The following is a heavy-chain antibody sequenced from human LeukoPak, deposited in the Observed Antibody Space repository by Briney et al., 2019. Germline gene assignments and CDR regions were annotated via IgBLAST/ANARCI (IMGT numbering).Heavy chain of an antibody. Sequence: PSETLSLTCTVSGGSISSGGYYWSWIRQHPGKGLEWIGYIYYSGSTYYNPSLKSRVTISVDTSKNQFSLKLSSVTAADTAVYYCARDHSSSWYLPGDYGMDVWGQGTTVTVSS. CDR3: ARDHSSSWYLPGDYGMDV. J-gene: IGHJ6*02. CDR2: IYYSGST. D-gene: IGHD6-13*01. CDR1: GGSISSGGYY. V-gene: IGHV4-31*03.